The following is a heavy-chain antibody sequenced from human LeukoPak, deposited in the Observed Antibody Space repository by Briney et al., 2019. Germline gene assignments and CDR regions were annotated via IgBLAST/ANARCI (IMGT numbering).Heavy chain of an antibody. CDR1: GFTFSTYA. J-gene: IGHJ3*02. CDR3: VKDHDWGAFHI. D-gene: IGHD7-27*01. V-gene: IGHV3-64D*06. Sequence: GRSLRLSCSASGFTFSTYAMHWVRQAPGKRLEYVSGISSNGGTTYYADSVKGRFTISRDNSKNTLYLQMSSLRAEDTAVYYCVKDHDWGAFHIWGQGTMVTVSS. CDR2: ISSNGGTT.